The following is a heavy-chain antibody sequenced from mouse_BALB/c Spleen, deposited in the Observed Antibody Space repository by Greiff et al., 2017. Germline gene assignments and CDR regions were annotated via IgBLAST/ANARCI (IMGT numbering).Heavy chain of an antibody. CDR2: ILPGSGST. Sequence: QVQLQQSGAELMKPGASVKISCKATGYTFSSYWIEWVKQRPGHGLEWIGEILPGSGSTNYNEKFKGKATFTADTSSNTAYMQLSSLTSEDSAVYYCASGSPYYYAMDYWGQGTSVTVSS. J-gene: IGHJ4*01. CDR3: ASGSPYYYAMDY. D-gene: IGHD1-1*01. CDR1: GYTFSSYW. V-gene: IGHV1-9*01.